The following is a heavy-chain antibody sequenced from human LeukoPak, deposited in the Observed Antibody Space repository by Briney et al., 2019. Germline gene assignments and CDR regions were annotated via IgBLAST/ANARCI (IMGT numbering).Heavy chain of an antibody. Sequence: EASVKVSCKASGYTFTSYGISWVRQAPGQGLEWMGWISAYNGNTNYAQKLQGRVTMTTDTSTSTVYMELSSLRSEDTAVYYCARDLHFYGSGSYRRGGFDYWGQGTLVTVSS. D-gene: IGHD3-10*01. CDR1: GYTFTSYG. CDR2: ISAYNGNT. CDR3: ARDLHFYGSGSYRRGGFDY. J-gene: IGHJ4*02. V-gene: IGHV1-18*01.